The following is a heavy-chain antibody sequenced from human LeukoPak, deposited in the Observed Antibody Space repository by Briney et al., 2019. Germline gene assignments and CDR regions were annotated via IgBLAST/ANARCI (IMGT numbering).Heavy chain of an antibody. CDR3: ARGEAAPTTTFDI. Sequence: PGRSLRLSCAASGFTFSSYAMHWVRQAPGKGLEWVAVISYDGSNKYYADSVKGRFTISRDNSKNTLYLQMNSLRAEDTAVYYCARGEAAPTTTFDIWGQGTMVTVSS. CDR2: ISYDGSNK. D-gene: IGHD1-7*01. V-gene: IGHV3-30-3*01. CDR1: GFTFSSYA. J-gene: IGHJ3*02.